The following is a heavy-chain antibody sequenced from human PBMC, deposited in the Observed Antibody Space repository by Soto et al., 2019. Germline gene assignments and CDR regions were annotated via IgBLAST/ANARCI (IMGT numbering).Heavy chain of an antibody. J-gene: IGHJ6*02. CDR2: INPSGAIT. CDR1: GYTFTIYY. CDR3: ARGCRYSDYYYYYGMDV. V-gene: IGHV1-46*01. Sequence: ASVKVSCKASGYTFTIYYIHWVRQAPGQRLEWMGVINPSGAITTYAQRFQGRVTMTRDTSTSTVYMELSSLRSDDTAVYCCARGCRYSDYYYYYGMDVWGQGTTVTVSS. D-gene: IGHD2-15*01.